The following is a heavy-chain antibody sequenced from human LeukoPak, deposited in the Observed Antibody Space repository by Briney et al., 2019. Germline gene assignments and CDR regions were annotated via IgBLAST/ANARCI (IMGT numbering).Heavy chain of an antibody. CDR2: INHSGST. V-gene: IGHV4-34*01. CDR3: ATDLRYFDWLLRQTYFDY. J-gene: IGHJ4*02. CDR1: GGSFSGYY. D-gene: IGHD3-9*01. Sequence: SETLSLTCAVYGGSFSGYYWSWIRQPPGKGLEWIGEINHSGSTNYNPSLKSRVTISVDTSKNQFSLKLSSVTAADTAVYYCATDLRYFDWLLRQTYFDYWGQGTLVTVSS.